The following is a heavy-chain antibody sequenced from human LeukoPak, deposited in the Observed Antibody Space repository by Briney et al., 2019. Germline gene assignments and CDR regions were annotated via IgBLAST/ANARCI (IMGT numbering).Heavy chain of an antibody. CDR1: GFTFSDYY. Sequence: GGSLRLSCAASGFTFSDYYMSWIRQAPGKGLEWVSYISSSGSTIYYADSVKGRFTISRDNAKNSLYLQMNSLRAEHTAVFYCARDQYDTWSRRGNFDSWGQGTLVIVSS. CDR3: ARDQYDTWSRRGNFDS. CDR2: ISSSGSTI. V-gene: IGHV3-11*01. D-gene: IGHD3-3*01. J-gene: IGHJ4*02.